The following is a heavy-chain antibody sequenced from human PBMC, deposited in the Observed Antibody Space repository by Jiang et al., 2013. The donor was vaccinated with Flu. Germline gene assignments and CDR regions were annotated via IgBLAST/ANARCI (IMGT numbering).Heavy chain of an antibody. V-gene: IGHV2-5*02. Sequence: KPTTDPHADLQLLWIFYSTLLERLWAGSANPHGKALEWLALIYWDDDKFFRPPLKNRLTITKDTSKNQVVLRMTDMDPADTATYFCTHMAAGHAYFFDYWGQGSLVTVSS. J-gene: IGHJ4*02. CDR3: THMAAGHAYFFDY. D-gene: IGHD3-9*01. CDR2: IYWDDDK. CDR1: IFYSTLLERL.